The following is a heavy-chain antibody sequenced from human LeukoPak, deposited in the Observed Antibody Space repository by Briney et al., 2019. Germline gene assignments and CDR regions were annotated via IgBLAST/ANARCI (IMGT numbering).Heavy chain of an antibody. CDR2: IYYSGST. Sequence: SETLSLTCTVSGGSISSYYWSWIRQPPGKGLEWIGYIYYSGSTNYNPSLKSRVTISVDTSKNQFSLKLSSVTAADTAVYYCARQSVDTAMGAFDYWGQGTLVTVSS. V-gene: IGHV4-59*08. CDR3: ARQSVDTAMGAFDY. D-gene: IGHD5-18*01. CDR1: GGSISSYY. J-gene: IGHJ4*02.